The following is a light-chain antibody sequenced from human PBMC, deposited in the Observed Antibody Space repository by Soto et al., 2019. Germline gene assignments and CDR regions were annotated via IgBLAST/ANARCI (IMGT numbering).Light chain of an antibody. CDR1: QSLLFSSKNLNY. V-gene: IGKV4-1*01. Sequence: DIVMTQSPDSLVVPLGERATIHCKATQSLLFSSKNLNYLSWYQQKPGQPPRLLIYWASTRDFGVPDRFSGSGSGTDFTLTISSLQAEDVAVYYCQQYYSTPLTFGRGTRLEIK. J-gene: IGKJ4*01. CDR2: WAS. CDR3: QQYYSTPLT.